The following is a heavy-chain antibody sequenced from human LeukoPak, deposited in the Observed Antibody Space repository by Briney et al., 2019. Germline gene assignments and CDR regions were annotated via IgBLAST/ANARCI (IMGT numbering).Heavy chain of an antibody. V-gene: IGHV4-39*07. J-gene: IGHJ4*02. CDR1: GGSISSSSYY. CDR3: ARGTRRPSIAAAGRFYFDY. D-gene: IGHD6-13*01. Sequence: SETLSLTCTVSGGSISSSSYYWGWIRQPPGKGLEWIGSIYYSGSTYYNPSLKSRVTISVDTSKNQFSLKLSSVTAADTAVYYCARGTRRPSIAAAGRFYFDYWGQGTLVTVSS. CDR2: IYYSGST.